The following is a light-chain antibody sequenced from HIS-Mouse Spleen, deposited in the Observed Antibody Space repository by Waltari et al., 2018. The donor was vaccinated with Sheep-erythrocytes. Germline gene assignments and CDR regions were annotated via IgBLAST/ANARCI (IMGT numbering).Light chain of an antibody. J-gene: IGLJ3*02. CDR2: DVS. V-gene: IGLV2-14*01. CDR3: SSYTSSSTWV. CDR1: SSDVGGYNY. Sequence: QSALTQPASVSGSPGQSITISCTGTSSDVGGYNYVSWYQQHPGKAPKLMIYDVSKRPGGVSNPFSGSKSGNTASLTISGLQPEDEADYYCSSYTSSSTWVFGGGTKLTVL.